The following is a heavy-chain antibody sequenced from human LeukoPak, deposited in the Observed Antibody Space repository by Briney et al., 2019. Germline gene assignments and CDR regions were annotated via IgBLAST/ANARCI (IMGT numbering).Heavy chain of an antibody. CDR1: GGTFSSYA. J-gene: IGHJ4*02. CDR3: ASLDYGDYGDFDY. CDR2: IIPIFGTA. V-gene: IGHV1-69*13. D-gene: IGHD4-17*01. Sequence: ASVKVPCKASGGTFSSYAISWVRQAPGQGLEWIGGIIPIFGTANYAQKFQGRVTITADESTSTAYMELSSLRSEDTAVYYCASLDYGDYGDFDYWGQGTLVTVSS.